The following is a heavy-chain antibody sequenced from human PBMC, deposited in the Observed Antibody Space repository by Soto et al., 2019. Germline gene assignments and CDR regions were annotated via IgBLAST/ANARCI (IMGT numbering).Heavy chain of an antibody. Sequence: GGSLRLSCAASGFTFSSYSMNWVRQAPGKGLGWVSLIQSGGPTYYADSVKGRFTISRDTSENTLHLQMDSLRAEDTAVYYCARDDVLCDGGRCYGVPLAVWGKGTTVTVSS. J-gene: IGHJ6*04. CDR1: GFTFSSYS. CDR2: IQSGGPT. V-gene: IGHV3-66*01. D-gene: IGHD2-15*01. CDR3: ARDDVLCDGGRCYGVPLAV.